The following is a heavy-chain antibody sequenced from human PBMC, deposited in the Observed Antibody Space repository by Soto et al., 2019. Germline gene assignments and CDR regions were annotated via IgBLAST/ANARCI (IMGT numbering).Heavy chain of an antibody. D-gene: IGHD2-2*01. CDR3: ARGLTSPSFWFDP. V-gene: IGHV1-69*06. Sequence: QVQLVQSGAEVKKPGSSVKVCCKASGGTFSSYAISWVRQAPGQGLEWTGGILPIFGKANYAQKFQGRVKITADKPTRTAYMELSSLRSEDTAVYYCARGLTSPSFWFDPWGQGTLVTVSS. CDR1: GGTFSSYA. J-gene: IGHJ5*02. CDR2: ILPIFGKA.